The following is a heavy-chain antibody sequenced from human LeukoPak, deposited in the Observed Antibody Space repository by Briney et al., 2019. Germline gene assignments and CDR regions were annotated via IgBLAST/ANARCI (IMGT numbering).Heavy chain of an antibody. D-gene: IGHD4-17*01. CDR3: ARRDYGDYLPFDY. J-gene: IGHJ4*02. V-gene: IGHV1-2*06. CDR2: INPNSGGT. Sequence: GASVKVSCKASGYTFTGYYMHWVRQAPGQGLEWMGRINPNSGGTNYAQKFQGRVTMTRDTSISTAYMELSRLRSDDTAVYYCARRDYGDYLPFDYWGQGTLVTVSS. CDR1: GYTFTGYY.